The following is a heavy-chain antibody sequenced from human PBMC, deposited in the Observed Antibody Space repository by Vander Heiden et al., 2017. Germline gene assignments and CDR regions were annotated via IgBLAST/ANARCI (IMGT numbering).Heavy chain of an antibody. Sequence: EEQLVESGGRLVQPGTSLRLSWAATGITSDDYAMGWVRKAQGKGLEWVSSISWNSGSIGDADSVKGRFTISRDNANNSLHLQMNSLRAEDTALYYCARGIIMVRGVAEYENFFDPWGQGIQVTVSS. D-gene: IGHD3-10*01. CDR3: ARGIIMVRGVAEYENFFDP. V-gene: IGHV3-9*02. CDR2: ISWNSGSI. J-gene: IGHJ5*02. CDR1: GITSDDYA.